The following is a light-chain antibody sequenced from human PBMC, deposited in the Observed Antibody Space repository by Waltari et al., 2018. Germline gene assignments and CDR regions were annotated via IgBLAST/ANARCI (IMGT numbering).Light chain of an antibody. CDR2: EVN. J-gene: IGLJ2*01. CDR3: CSYAGTPRVV. V-gene: IGLV2-23*02. Sequence: QSALTQPASVSGSPGQSITISCTGTNNDIGSYNLVSWYQQHPGKAPKVIIFEVNKRPSGVSNRSSGSKPGNTASLTVSGLHPEDEADYYCCSYAGTPRVVFGGGTKLTVL. CDR1: NNDIGSYNL.